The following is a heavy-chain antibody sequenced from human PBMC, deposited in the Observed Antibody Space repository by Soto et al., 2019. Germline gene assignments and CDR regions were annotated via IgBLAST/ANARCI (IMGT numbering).Heavy chain of an antibody. V-gene: IGHV1-69*12. Sequence: QVQLVQSGAEVKKPGSSVKVSCKASGGTFSSYAISWVRQAPGQGLEWMGGIIPIFGTANYAQKFQGRVTITADESTSTAYMELSSLRSEDTAVYYCARNLDCYDSSGYLLAPDWGQGTLVTVSS. D-gene: IGHD3-22*01. CDR1: GGTFSSYA. CDR2: IIPIFGTA. J-gene: IGHJ4*02. CDR3: ARNLDCYDSSGYLLAPD.